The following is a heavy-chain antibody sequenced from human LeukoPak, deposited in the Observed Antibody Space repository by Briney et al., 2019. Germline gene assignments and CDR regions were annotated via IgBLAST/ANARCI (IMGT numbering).Heavy chain of an antibody. CDR3: ARDVDSSSYD. V-gene: IGHV4-59*01. CDR2: IYYSGST. J-gene: IGHJ4*02. Sequence: PSETLSLTCTVSGGSISSYYWSWIRQPPGKGLEWIGYIYYSGSTNYNPSLKSRVTISVDTSKNQFSLKLSSVTAADTAVYYCARDVDSSSYDWGQGTLVTVSS. D-gene: IGHD6-6*01. CDR1: GGSISSYY.